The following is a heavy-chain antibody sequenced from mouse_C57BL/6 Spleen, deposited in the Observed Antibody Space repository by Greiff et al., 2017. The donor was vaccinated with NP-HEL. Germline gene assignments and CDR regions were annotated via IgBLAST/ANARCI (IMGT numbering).Heavy chain of an antibody. V-gene: IGHV1-80*01. CDR1: GYAFSSYW. CDR2: IYPGDGDT. J-gene: IGHJ2*01. CDR3: ARSGTTVVDY. Sequence: QVQLKQSGAELVKPGASVKISCKASGYAFSSYWMNWVKQRPGKGLEWIGQIYPGDGDTNYNGKFKGKATLTADKSSSTAYMQLRRLTSEDSAVYFCARSGTTVVDYWGQGTTLTVSS. D-gene: IGHD1-1*01.